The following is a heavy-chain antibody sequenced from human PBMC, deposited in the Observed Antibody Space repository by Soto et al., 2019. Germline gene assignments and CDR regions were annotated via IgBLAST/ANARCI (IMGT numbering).Heavy chain of an antibody. CDR3: AIYGDYGNFDY. CDR2: INAGNGNT. D-gene: IGHD4-17*01. V-gene: IGHV1-3*01. CDR1: GYTFTSYS. Sequence: GASVKVSCKASGYTFTSYSMHWVRHAPGQRLEWMGWINAGNGNTKYSQEFQGRFTITRDTSASTAYMELSSLRSEDTAVYYCAIYGDYGNFDYWGQGTLVTVSS. J-gene: IGHJ4*02.